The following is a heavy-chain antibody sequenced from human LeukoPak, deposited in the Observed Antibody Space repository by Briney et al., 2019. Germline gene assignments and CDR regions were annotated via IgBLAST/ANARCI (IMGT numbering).Heavy chain of an antibody. J-gene: IGHJ5*02. CDR2: IYTSGST. V-gene: IGHV4-4*07. CDR1: GGSISSYY. Sequence: SETLSLTCTVSGGSISSYYWSWIRQPAGKGLEWIGRIYTSGSTNYNPSLKSRVTMSVDTSKNQFSLQLNSVTPEDTAVYYCARDAYYYDSSGYYNGYNWFDPWGQGTLVTVSS. D-gene: IGHD3-22*01. CDR3: ARDAYYYDSSGYYNGYNWFDP.